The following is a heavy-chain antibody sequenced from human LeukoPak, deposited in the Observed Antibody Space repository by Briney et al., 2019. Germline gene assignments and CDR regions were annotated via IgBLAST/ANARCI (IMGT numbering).Heavy chain of an antibody. Sequence: GGSLRLSCAASEFSVGSNYMTWVRQAPGKGLEWVSLIYSGGSTYYADSVKGRFTISRDNSKNTLYLQMNSLRAEDTAVYYCAKDGLWFGESPRAKGGQGTLVTVSS. CDR1: EFSVGSNY. J-gene: IGHJ4*02. D-gene: IGHD3-10*01. CDR2: IYSGGST. CDR3: AKDGLWFGESPRAK. V-gene: IGHV3-53*01.